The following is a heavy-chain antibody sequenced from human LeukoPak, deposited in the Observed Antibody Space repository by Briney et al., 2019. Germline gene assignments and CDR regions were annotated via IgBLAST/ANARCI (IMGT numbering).Heavy chain of an antibody. J-gene: IGHJ4*02. CDR1: VWTFLHYV. D-gene: IGHD6-13*01. CDR3: AKAVLYSSSWYYFDY. CDR2: IGVVGLSA. V-gene: IGHV3-23*01. Sequence: HGWSLTLSCPGCVWTFLHYVITGVGQPAGKGVAGVCTIGVVGLSAFYANCVKGRYPIPRENFKNTLYMQKNSLRAEDRAVYYCAKAVLYSSSWYYFDYWGQGILVTVSS.